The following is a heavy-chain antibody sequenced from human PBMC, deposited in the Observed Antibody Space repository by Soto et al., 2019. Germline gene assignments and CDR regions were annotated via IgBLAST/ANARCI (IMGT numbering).Heavy chain of an antibody. V-gene: IGHV1-69*06. CDR1: GGTLSSFINYP. CDR3: ARRDTSGFLRYFDN. J-gene: IGHJ4*02. CDR2: IVPNVGTV. D-gene: IGHD3-3*01. Sequence: QMQLVQSGAEVKKPGSSVKVSCKASGGTLSSFINYPINWVRQAPGQGLGWMGGIVPNVGTVNYAQKCQGRVAITADKSTGTAYMELSSLKSEDTALYYCARRDTSGFLRYFDNWGQGTLVTVSS.